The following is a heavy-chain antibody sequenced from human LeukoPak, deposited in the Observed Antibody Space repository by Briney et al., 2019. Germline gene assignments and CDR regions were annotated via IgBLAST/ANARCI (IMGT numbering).Heavy chain of an antibody. V-gene: IGHV1-18*01. Sequence: GASVKVSCKASGYTFTSYGISWVRQAPGQGLEWMGWISAYNGNTNYAQKLQGRVTMTTDTSTSTAYMELRSPRSDDTAVYYCARGAQTPYYYYYYGMDVWGQGTTVTVSS. CDR1: GYTFTSYG. CDR2: ISAYNGNT. CDR3: ARGAQTPYYYYYYGMDV. J-gene: IGHJ6*02.